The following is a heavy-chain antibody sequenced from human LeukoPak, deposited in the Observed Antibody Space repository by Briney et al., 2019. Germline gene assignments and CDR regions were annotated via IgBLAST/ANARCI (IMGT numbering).Heavy chain of an antibody. CDR1: GLTFSSSW. V-gene: IGHV3-7*01. CDR3: AKSGSYFDFDY. CDR2: IDQDGDEK. D-gene: IGHD1-26*01. Sequence: GGSLGLSCAASGLTFSSSWMSWVRQAPGKGLEWVANIDQDGDEKYYVDSEKGRFTISRDNAKNSLYLQMNSLIPEDTAVYYCAKSGSYFDFDYWGQGTLVTVSS. J-gene: IGHJ4*02.